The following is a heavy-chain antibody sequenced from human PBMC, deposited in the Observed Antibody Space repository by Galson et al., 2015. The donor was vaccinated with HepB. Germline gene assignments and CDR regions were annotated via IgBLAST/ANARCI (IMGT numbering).Heavy chain of an antibody. Sequence: ETLSLTCTVSGGSITTHYWSWIRQPPGKGLEWIGYLYYTGSTNYNPSLKSRVTLSINMSKNQFSLRLNSVTAADTAVYFCARYRFSDWGSFDYWGHGTLVTVSS. V-gene: IGHV4-59*11. CDR3: ARYRFSDWGSFDY. D-gene: IGHD7-27*01. J-gene: IGHJ4*01. CDR2: LYYTGST. CDR1: GGSITTHY.